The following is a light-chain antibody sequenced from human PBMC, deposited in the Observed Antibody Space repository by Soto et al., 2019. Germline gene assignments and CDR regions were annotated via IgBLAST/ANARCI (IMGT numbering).Light chain of an antibody. J-gene: IGKJ5*01. CDR3: QQYGGSPQIT. Sequence: EIVLTQSPGTLSLSPGERATLSCRASQSVSSSYLAWYQQKPGQAPRLLIYGASSRATGIPDRFSGSGSGTDFTLTISRLEPEDFAVYYCQQYGGSPQITFGQGTRLEI. CDR1: QSVSSSY. V-gene: IGKV3-20*01. CDR2: GAS.